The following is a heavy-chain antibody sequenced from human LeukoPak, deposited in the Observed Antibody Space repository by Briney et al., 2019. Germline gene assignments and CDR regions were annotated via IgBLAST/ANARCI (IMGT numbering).Heavy chain of an antibody. J-gene: IGHJ4*02. Sequence: ASVKVSCKASGYTFTGYFMHWVRQAPGQGLEWMGRINPNSGGTNYAQKFQGRVTMTRDTSISTAYMELSGLRSDDTAVYYCARDLSSTSNWELDYWAREPWSPSPQ. D-gene: IGHD7-27*01. CDR3: ARDLSSTSNWELDY. CDR1: GYTFTGYF. CDR2: INPNSGGT. V-gene: IGHV1-2*06.